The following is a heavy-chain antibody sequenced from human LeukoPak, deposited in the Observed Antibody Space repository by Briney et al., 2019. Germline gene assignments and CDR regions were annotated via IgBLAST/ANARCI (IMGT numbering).Heavy chain of an antibody. D-gene: IGHD4-17*01. Sequence: PGGSLRLSCAASGFTFSSYAMSWVRQAPGKGLEWVSSISSSSSYIYYADSVKGRFTISRDNAKNSLYLQMNSLRAEDTAVYYCARTERDDYGDYLGDYWGQGTLVTVSS. J-gene: IGHJ4*02. CDR2: ISSSSSYI. V-gene: IGHV3-21*01. CDR3: ARTERDDYGDYLGDY. CDR1: GFTFSSYA.